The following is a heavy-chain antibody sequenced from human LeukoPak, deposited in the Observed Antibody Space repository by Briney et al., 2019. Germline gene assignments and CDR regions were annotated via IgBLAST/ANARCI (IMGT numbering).Heavy chain of an antibody. J-gene: IGHJ4*02. V-gene: IGHV1-2*02. CDR2: INPNSGGT. CDR3: ARVPAADFDY. CDR1: GYTFTVYY. D-gene: IGHD2-2*01. Sequence: ASVNVSCKASGYTFTVYYMHWVRQAPGQGLEWMGWINPNSGGTNYAQKFQGRVTMTRDTSISTAYMELSRLRSDDTAVYYCARVPAADFDYWGQGTLVTVSS.